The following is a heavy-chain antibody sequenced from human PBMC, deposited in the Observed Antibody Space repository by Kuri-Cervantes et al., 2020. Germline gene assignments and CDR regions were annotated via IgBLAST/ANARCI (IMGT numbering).Heavy chain of an antibody. CDR1: GFTFSRYS. CDR2: ISWNSGSI. V-gene: IGHV3-21*03. CDR3: AREGNWDLADY. J-gene: IGHJ4*02. D-gene: IGHD7-27*01. Sequence: GGLLRLSCAASGFTFSRYSMNWVRQAPGKGLEWVSGISWNSGSIGYADSVKGRFTIPRDNAKNSLYLQMNSLRAEYTAVYYCAREGNWDLADYWGQGTLVTVSS.